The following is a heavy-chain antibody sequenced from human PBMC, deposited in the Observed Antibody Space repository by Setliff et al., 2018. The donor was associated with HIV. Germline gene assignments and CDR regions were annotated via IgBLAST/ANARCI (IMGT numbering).Heavy chain of an antibody. CDR1: GFTFSNYW. J-gene: IGHJ4*02. CDR2: IKPDESEK. D-gene: IGHD1-26*01. CDR3: ARDNPSTYGTAWDLFDS. Sequence: PGGSLRLSCVTSGFTFSNYWMAWVRQAPGKGLEWVANIKPDESEKYYVDSVKGRFTISRDNAKNSLYLQMNNLRVEDTALYYCARDNPSTYGTAWDLFDSWGQGTLVTVSS. V-gene: IGHV3-7*01.